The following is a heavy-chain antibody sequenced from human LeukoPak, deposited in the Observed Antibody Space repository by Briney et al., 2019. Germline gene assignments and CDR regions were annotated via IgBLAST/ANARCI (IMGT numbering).Heavy chain of an antibody. V-gene: IGHV4-4*02. D-gene: IGHD1-26*01. CDR3: ARDMGARPLGY. CDR1: GGSISSSNW. J-gene: IGHJ4*02. CDR2: IYHSGST. Sequence: SETLSPTCAVSGGSISSSNWWSWVRPPPGKGLEWIGEIYHSGSTNYNPSLKSRVTISVDKSKNQFSLKLSSVTAADTAVYYCARDMGARPLGYWGQGTLVTVSS.